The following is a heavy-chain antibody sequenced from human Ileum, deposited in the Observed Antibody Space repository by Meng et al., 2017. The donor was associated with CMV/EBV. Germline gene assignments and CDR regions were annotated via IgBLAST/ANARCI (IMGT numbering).Heavy chain of an antibody. J-gene: IGHJ4*02. CDR2: IRYDGSNK. CDR1: GFTFSSYG. CDR3: AKDPEYQLLWGGYFDY. D-gene: IGHD2-2*01. Sequence: GESLKISCVASGFTFSSYGMHWVRQAPGKGLEWVAFIRYDGSNKYYADSVKGRFTISRDNSKNTLYLQMNSLRAEDTAVYYCAKDPEYQLLWGGYFDYWGQGTLVTCAS. V-gene: IGHV3-30*02.